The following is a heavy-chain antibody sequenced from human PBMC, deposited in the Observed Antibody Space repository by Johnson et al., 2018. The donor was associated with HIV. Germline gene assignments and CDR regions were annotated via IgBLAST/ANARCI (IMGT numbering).Heavy chain of an antibody. V-gene: IGHV3-53*01. CDR2: IYTGGNT. CDR3: AKLTRLDAFDI. J-gene: IGHJ3*02. CDR1: GFTVSSNC. Sequence: LQLVESGGGLIQPGGSLRLSCAASGFTVSSNCMSWVRQAPGKGLEWVSVIYTGGNTYYADSLKGRFTISRDTSKNTLYLQMNSLRAEDTALYYCAKLTRLDAFDIWGQGTMVTVSS. D-gene: IGHD4-23*01.